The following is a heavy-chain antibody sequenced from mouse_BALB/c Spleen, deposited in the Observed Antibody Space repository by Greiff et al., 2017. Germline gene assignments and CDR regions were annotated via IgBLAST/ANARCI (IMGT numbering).Heavy chain of an antibody. CDR2: IYPGDGDT. D-gene: IGHD2-4*01. V-gene: IGHV1-87*01. CDR1: GYTFTSYW. Sequence: SGAELARPGASVKLSCKASGYTFTSYWMQWVKQRPGQGLEWIGAIYPGDGDTRYTQKFKGKATLTADKSSSTAYMQLSSLASEDSAVYYCARGDYDYDVAYWGQGTLVTVSA. CDR3: ARGDYDYDVAY. J-gene: IGHJ3*01.